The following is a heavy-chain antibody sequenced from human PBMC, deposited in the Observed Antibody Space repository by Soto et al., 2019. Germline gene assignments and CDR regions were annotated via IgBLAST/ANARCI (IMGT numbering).Heavy chain of an antibody. CDR1: GGSVSSGSYY. CDR2: IYYSGST. J-gene: IGHJ4*02. V-gene: IGHV4-61*01. Sequence: QVQLQESGPGLVKPSETLSLTCTVSGGSVSSGSYYWSWIRQPPGKGLEWIGYIYYSGSTNYNPSLKSRVTISVDTSKNQFSLKLSSVTAADTAVYYCARVSYQFDYWGQGTLVTVSS. CDR3: ARVSYQFDY.